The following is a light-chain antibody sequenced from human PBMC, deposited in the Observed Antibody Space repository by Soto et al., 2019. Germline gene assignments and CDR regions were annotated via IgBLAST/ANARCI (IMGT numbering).Light chain of an antibody. J-gene: IGLJ2*01. CDR2: LNN. Sequence: QAVVTQPPSMSGAPGQRVTISCTGSSSNIGAGYDVHWYQQLPGTPPKLLIYLNNDRPSGVPDRFSGSKSGTSASLAITGLRADDEAVYYCQSSDNSLPGLVIFGGGTQLTVL. CDR3: QSSDNSLPGLVI. V-gene: IGLV1-40*01. CDR1: SSNIGAGYD.